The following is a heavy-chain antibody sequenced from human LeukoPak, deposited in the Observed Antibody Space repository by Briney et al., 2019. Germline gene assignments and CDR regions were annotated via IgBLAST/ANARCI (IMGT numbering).Heavy chain of an antibody. V-gene: IGHV1-18*01. CDR1: GYSFSGYG. D-gene: IGHD3-10*01. J-gene: IGHJ4*02. Sequence: DSVKVSFKTSGYSFSGYGVTWVRQAPGQGLEWMGRISVYNGDTNYAQSLQGRVTMTTDTSTTTAYMELRSLRSDDTAMYYCARAMIRGLIDSWGQGTLITVSS. CDR3: ARAMIRGLIDS. CDR2: ISVYNGDT.